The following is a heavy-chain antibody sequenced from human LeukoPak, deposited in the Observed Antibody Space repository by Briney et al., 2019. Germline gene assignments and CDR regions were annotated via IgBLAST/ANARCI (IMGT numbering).Heavy chain of an antibody. CDR3: ARDAYCSGGSCYYPFDY. CDR1: GGTFSSYA. J-gene: IGHJ4*02. V-gene: IGHV1-69*13. Sequence: ASVTVSCKASGGTFSSYAISWVRQAPGQGLEWMGGIIPIFGTANYAQKFQGRVTITADESTSTAYMELSSLRSEDTAVYYCARDAYCSGGSCYYPFDYWGQGTLVTVSS. D-gene: IGHD2-15*01. CDR2: IIPIFGTA.